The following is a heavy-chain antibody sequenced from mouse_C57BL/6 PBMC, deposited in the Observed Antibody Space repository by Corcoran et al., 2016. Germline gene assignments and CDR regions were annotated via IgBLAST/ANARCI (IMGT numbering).Heavy chain of an antibody. CDR1: GYTFTSYW. Sequence: QVQLQQPGTELVKPGASVKLSCKASGYTFTSYWMHWVKQRPGQGLEWIGNINPSNGGTNYNEKFKSKATLTVDKSSSTAYMQLSSLTSEDSAVYYCARPIMVLRYFAWFAYWGQGTLVTVSA. CDR3: ARPIMVLRYFAWFAY. V-gene: IGHV1-53*01. D-gene: IGHD1-1*01. J-gene: IGHJ3*01. CDR2: INPSNGGT.